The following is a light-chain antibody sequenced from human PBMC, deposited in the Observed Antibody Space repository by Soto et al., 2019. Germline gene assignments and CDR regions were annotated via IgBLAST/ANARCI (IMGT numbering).Light chain of an antibody. V-gene: IGKV3-11*01. J-gene: IGKJ5*01. CDR1: QSVRAY. CDR2: DAS. CDR3: QQYNNWPPT. Sequence: IVLTQSPDTLSLSPGERATLSCRASQSVRAYLAWYQQKPGQAPRLLIYDASNRATGIPARFSGSGSGTDFTLTISSLEPEDFAVYYCQQYNNWPPTFGQGTRLEIK.